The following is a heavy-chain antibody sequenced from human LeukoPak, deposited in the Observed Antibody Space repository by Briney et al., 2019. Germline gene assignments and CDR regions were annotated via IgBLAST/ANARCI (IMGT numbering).Heavy chain of an antibody. CDR2: MYYSGST. CDR1: GGSISSYY. J-gene: IGHJ5*02. V-gene: IGHV4-59*03. CDR3: ASQHLAQRWFDP. Sequence: SETLSLTCTVSGGSISSYYWSWIRQPPGKGLEWIGYMYYSGSTKYNPSLKSRVTISVDTSKNQFSLRLSSVTAADTAVYYCASQHLAQRWFDPWGQGTLVTASS. D-gene: IGHD6-13*01.